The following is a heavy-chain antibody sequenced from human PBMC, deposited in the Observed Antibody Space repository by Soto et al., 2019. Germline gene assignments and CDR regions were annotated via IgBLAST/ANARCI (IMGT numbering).Heavy chain of an antibody. CDR1: GYSFTSYW. J-gene: IGHJ6*02. Sequence: GESLKISCKGSGYSFTSYWIGWVRQMPGKGLESMGIIYPGDSDTRYSPSFQGQVTISADKSISTAYLQWSSLKASDTAMYYCARTAAAGKYYYGMDVWGQGTTVTISS. V-gene: IGHV5-51*01. D-gene: IGHD6-13*01. CDR3: ARTAAAGKYYYGMDV. CDR2: IYPGDSDT.